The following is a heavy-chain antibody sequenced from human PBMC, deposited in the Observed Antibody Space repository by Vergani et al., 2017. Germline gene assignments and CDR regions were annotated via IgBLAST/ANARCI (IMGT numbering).Heavy chain of an antibody. CDR3: ARATGPSNYGQLVLYYYYMDV. D-gene: IGHD6-6*01. V-gene: IGHV3-53*02. CDR1: GFTVSSNY. Sequence: EVQLVETGGGLIQPGGSLRLSCAASGFTVSSNYMSWVRQAPGKGLEWVSVSYSGGSTYYADSVKGRFTISRDNSKNTLYLQMNSLRAEDTAVYSRARATGPSNYGQLVLYYYYMDVWGKGTTVTVSS. CDR2: SYSGGST. J-gene: IGHJ6*03.